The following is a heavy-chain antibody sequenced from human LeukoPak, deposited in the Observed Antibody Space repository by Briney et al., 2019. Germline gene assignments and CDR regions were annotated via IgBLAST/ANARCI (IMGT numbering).Heavy chain of an antibody. CDR2: ISPSGGIT. CDR3: ARDLGQYYDTSDNWFDP. D-gene: IGHD3-22*01. J-gene: IGHJ5*02. V-gene: IGHV3-23*01. Sequence: GGSLRLSCAASGFTFSSHGMNWVRQAPGKGLEWVSGISPSGGITYYTDSVKGRFTISRDNSKNTVSLQMNSLRAEDTAVYYCARDLGQYYDTSDNWFDPWGQGTLVTVSS. CDR1: GFTFSSHG.